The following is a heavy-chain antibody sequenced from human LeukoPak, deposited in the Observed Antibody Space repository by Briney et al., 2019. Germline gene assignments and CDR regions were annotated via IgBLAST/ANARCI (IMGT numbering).Heavy chain of an antibody. J-gene: IGHJ3*02. V-gene: IGHV7-4-1*02. CDR1: GYTFTSYA. CDR2: INTNTGNP. D-gene: IGHD1-26*01. Sequence: ASVKVSCKASGYTFTSYAMNWVRQAPGQGLEWMGWINTNTGNPTHAQDFAGRFVFSLDTSVSTAYLQISNPKPEDTAVYYCARPSVGANDAFDIWGQGTMVTVSS. CDR3: ARPSVGANDAFDI.